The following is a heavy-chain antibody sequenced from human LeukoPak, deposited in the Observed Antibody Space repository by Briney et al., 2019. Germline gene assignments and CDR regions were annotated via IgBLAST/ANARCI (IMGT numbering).Heavy chain of an antibody. CDR1: GFTFSDYY. CDR2: ISNSGTTI. J-gene: IGHJ3*02. CDR3: ARVRVYADSDAFDI. Sequence: GGSLRLSCAASGFTFSDYYMTWIRQAPGKGLEWVSYISNSGTTIYYAASVKGRFTISRDNAKNSLCLQMNSLRAEDTAVYYCARVRVYADSDAFDIWGQGTMVTVSS. D-gene: IGHD4-17*01. V-gene: IGHV3-11*01.